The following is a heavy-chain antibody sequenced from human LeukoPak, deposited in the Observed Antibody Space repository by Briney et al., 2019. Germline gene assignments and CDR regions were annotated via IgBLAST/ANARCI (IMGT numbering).Heavy chain of an antibody. CDR1: GYTFTSYY. V-gene: IGHV1-69*04. Sequence: SVKVSCKASGYTFTSYYMHWVRQAPGQGLEWMGRIIPILGIANYAQKFQGRVTITADKSTSTAYMELSSLRSEDTAVYYCARAGILTGLPIWGQGTMVTVSS. D-gene: IGHD3-9*01. J-gene: IGHJ3*02. CDR2: IIPILGIA. CDR3: ARAGILTGLPI.